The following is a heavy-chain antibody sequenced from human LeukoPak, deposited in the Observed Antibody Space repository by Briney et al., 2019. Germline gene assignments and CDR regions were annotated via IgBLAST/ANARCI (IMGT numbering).Heavy chain of an antibody. CDR2: INHSGST. CDR1: GGSFSGYC. J-gene: IGHJ4*02. Sequence: SETLSLTCAVYGGSFSGYCWSWIRQPPGKGLEWIGEINHSGSTNYNPSLKSRVTISVDTSKNQFSLKLSSVTAADTAVYYCARSAQGYVDYWGQGTLVTVSS. CDR3: ARSAQGYVDY. D-gene: IGHD2-2*01. V-gene: IGHV4-34*01.